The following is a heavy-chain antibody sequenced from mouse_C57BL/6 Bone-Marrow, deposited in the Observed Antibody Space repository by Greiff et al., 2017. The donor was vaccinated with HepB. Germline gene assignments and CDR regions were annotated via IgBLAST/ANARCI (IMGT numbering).Heavy chain of an antibody. CDR1: GYTFTSYW. Sequence: VQLQQPGAELVMPGASVKLSCKASGYTFTSYWMHWVKQRPGQGLEWIGELDPSDSYTNYNQKFKGKSTLTVDKSSSTAYMQLSSLTSEDSAVYYCARSPYDYDGYWGQGTTLTVSS. CDR2: LDPSDSYT. V-gene: IGHV1-69*01. J-gene: IGHJ2*01. CDR3: ARSPYDYDGY. D-gene: IGHD2-4*01.